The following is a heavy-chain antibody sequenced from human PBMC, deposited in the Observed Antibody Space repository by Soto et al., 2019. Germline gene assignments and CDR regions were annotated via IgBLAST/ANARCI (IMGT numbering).Heavy chain of an antibody. D-gene: IGHD1-7*01. V-gene: IGHV3-7*05. CDR2: IDQGGGEK. Sequence: VQLVESGGALVQPGGSLRLSCAASGFTFTNYWMAWVRQAPGKGLEWVAHIDQGGGEKYYVDSVKGRFTISRDNAKNSLYLQMNSLRAEDTALYYCARGGTWFDPWGQGTLVTVSS. CDR3: ARGGTWFDP. J-gene: IGHJ5*02. CDR1: GFTFTNYW.